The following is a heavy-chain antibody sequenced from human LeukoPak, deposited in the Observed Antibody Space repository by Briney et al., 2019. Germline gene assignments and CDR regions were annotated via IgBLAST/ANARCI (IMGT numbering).Heavy chain of an antibody. CDR1: GYTFTSYV. V-gene: IGHV1-8*01. J-gene: IGHJ5*02. CDR3: AREGFVP. Sequence: ASVKVSCKASGYTFTSYVFNWVRQATGQGGEWMGWMNPNSGNTGYARKFQGRVTMTRNTSISTAYMELSSLRSEDTAVYYCAREGFVPWGQGTLVTVSS. CDR2: MNPNSGNT.